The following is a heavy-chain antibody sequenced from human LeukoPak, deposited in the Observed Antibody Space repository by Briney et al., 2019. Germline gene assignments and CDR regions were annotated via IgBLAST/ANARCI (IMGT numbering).Heavy chain of an antibody. CDR2: IKQDGREK. Sequence: TGGSLRLSCAASGFTVSSNYMNWVRQAPGKGLEWVASIKQDGREKYFLESLKGRFTISRDNARNSLYLQMNSLRAEDTALYYCARERNWFRSYGFDIWGQGTMVTVSS. V-gene: IGHV3-7*01. J-gene: IGHJ3*02. CDR1: GFTVSSNY. D-gene: IGHD1-1*01. CDR3: ARERNWFRSYGFDI.